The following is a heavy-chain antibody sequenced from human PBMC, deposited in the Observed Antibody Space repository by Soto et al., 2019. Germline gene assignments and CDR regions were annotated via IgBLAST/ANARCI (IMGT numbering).Heavy chain of an antibody. J-gene: IGHJ4*02. CDR2: ISGSTGRT. V-gene: IGHV3-23*01. D-gene: IGHD6-13*01. CDR3: AKKEQQLVPRFDY. CDR1: GFTFSSSA. Sequence: PGGSLRLSCAASGFTFSSSAMSWVRQVPGKGLEWVSLISGSTGRTYYADSVKGRFTISRDNSKNTLYLQMNSLRAEDTAVYYCAKKEQQLVPRFDYWGQGTLVTVSS.